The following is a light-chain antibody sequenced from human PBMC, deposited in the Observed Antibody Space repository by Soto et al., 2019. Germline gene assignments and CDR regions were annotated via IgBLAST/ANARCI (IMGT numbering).Light chain of an antibody. CDR2: DAS. CDR3: QQYDNLPLT. Sequence: DIQMTQSPSSLSASVGDRVTITCPASQDISNYLNWYQQKPGKAPKLLIYDASNLETGVPSRFSGSGSGTDFTFTISDLQPEDIATYYCQQYDNLPLTFGGGTKVDIK. CDR1: QDISNY. V-gene: IGKV1-33*01. J-gene: IGKJ4*01.